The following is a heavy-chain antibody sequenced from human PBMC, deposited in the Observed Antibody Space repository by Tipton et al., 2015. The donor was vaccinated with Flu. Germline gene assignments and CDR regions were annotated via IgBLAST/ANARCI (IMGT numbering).Heavy chain of an antibody. V-gene: IGHV3-48*03. CDR3: AGEPPISGEGDAFDI. D-gene: IGHD3-3*01. Sequence: SLRLSCAASGFSFETYEMNWVRQAPGMGLEWISYISSSSSTIYYADSVRGRFTISRDNAKKSLFLQMNSLRVEDTAVYFCAGEPPISGEGDAFDIWGRGTMVTVSS. CDR1: GFSFETYE. CDR2: ISSSSSTI. J-gene: IGHJ3*02.